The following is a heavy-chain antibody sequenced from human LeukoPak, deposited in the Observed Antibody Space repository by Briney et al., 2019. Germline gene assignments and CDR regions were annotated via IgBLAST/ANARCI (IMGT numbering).Heavy chain of an antibody. D-gene: IGHD5-18*01. CDR2: IKSEPDGGTT. Sequence: GGSLRLSCSASGFTFSTYAMYWVRQAPGKGLEWVGRIKSEPDGGTTDYAAPVKGKFTISRDDSKNTLYLQMNSLRAEDTALYYCTTDDRGYSYAPRYWGQGTLVTVPS. CDR1: GFTFSTYA. CDR3: TTDDRGYSYAPRY. V-gene: IGHV3-15*01. J-gene: IGHJ4*02.